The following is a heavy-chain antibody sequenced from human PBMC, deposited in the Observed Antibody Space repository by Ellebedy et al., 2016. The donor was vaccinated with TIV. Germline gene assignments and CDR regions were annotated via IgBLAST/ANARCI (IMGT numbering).Heavy chain of an antibody. CDR2: IIPILGIA. CDR3: AREPFPGTNYFDY. CDR1: GGTFSSYA. Sequence: AASVKVSCKASGGTFSSYAISWVRQAPGQGLEWMGRIIPILGIANYAQKFQGRVTITADKSTSTAYMELRSLRSEDTAVYYCAREPFPGTNYFDYWGQGTLVTVSS. J-gene: IGHJ4*02. V-gene: IGHV1-69*04.